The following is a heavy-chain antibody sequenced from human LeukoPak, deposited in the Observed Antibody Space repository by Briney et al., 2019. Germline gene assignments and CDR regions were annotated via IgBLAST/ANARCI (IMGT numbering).Heavy chain of an antibody. CDR2: ISTYNGNT. Sequence: ASVKISCKASGFTFTRYGMSWLRQAPGQGPEWMGWISTYNGNTHYAVKFQDRVTMTTDTSTSTAYMELRSLRSDDTGVYYCARESSGNGGNFGAFDIWGQGTMVTVSS. D-gene: IGHD4-23*01. V-gene: IGHV1-18*01. CDR1: GFTFTRYG. CDR3: ARESSGNGGNFGAFDI. J-gene: IGHJ3*02.